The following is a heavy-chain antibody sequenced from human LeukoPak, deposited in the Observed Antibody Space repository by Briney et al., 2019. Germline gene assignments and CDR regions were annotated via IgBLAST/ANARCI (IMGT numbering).Heavy chain of an antibody. CDR1: GFTFDDYG. J-gene: IGHJ3*02. D-gene: IGHD1-7*01. CDR2: IYSGGST. V-gene: IGHV3-66*01. CDR3: ARAQETTSDFDAFDI. Sequence: GGSLRLSCAASGFTFDDYGMSWVRQAPGKGLEWVSVIYSGGSTYYADSVKGRFTISRANSKNTLYLQMNSLRAEDTAVYYCARAQETTSDFDAFDIWGQGTMVTVSS.